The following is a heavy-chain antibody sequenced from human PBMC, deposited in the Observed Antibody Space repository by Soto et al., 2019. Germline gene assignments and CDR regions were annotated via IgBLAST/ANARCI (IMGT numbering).Heavy chain of an antibody. D-gene: IGHD2-2*01. J-gene: IGHJ4*02. Sequence: SETLSLTCTVSNFSVLTSIYYWAWIRQPPGKGLEWVGTVYYTGTTYYNPSLQSRVTISIDTSKNQFSLNLNSVTAADAAVYYCARNWNLALVPAAYFDSWGQGTLVTVS. CDR1: NFSVLTSIYY. V-gene: IGHV4-39*01. CDR3: ARNWNLALVPAAYFDS. CDR2: VYYTGTT.